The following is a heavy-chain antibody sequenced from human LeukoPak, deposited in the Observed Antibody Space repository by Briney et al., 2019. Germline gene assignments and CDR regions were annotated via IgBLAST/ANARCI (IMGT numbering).Heavy chain of an antibody. D-gene: IGHD1-26*01. J-gene: IGHJ4*02. CDR3: ARELHSGSYYFDY. CDR2: IYSSGST. Sequence: SETLSLTCSVSGASISSGSNYWGWTRQPPGKTLEWIGSIYSSGSTYYNPSLKSRVTTSVDTSKNRFSLKLTSVTAADTAVYYCARELHSGSYYFDYWGQGTLVTVSS. CDR1: GASISSGSNY. V-gene: IGHV4-39*07.